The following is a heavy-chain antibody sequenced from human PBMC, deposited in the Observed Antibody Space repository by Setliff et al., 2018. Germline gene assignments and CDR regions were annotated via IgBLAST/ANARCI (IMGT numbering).Heavy chain of an antibody. D-gene: IGHD6-19*01. J-gene: IGHJ4*02. Sequence: SETLSLTCTVSGYSISSGYIWGWIRQPPGKGLEWVGNIGHTGSTYYNPSLKSRVTISVDTSKNQFSLKLSSVTAADTAVYYCARSAEKYSSGWYQGFDYWGQGTLVTVSS. CDR1: GYSISSGYI. CDR2: IGHTGST. CDR3: ARSAEKYSSGWYQGFDY. V-gene: IGHV4-38-2*02.